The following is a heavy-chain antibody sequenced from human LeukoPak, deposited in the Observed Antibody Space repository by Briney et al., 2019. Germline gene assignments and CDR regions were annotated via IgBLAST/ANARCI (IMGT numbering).Heavy chain of an antibody. CDR1: GYTFTNYY. J-gene: IGHJ4*02. V-gene: IGHV1-2*02. CDR3: ARVLRYYDILSKPFDY. D-gene: IGHD3-9*01. CDR2: INPNSGGT. Sequence: ASVKVSCKASGYTFTNYYMHWVRQAPGHGLEWMGWINPNSGGTNYAQKFQGRVTLTRDTSINTAYMELSRLRSDDTAVYYCARVLRYYDILSKPFDYWGQGTLVTVSS.